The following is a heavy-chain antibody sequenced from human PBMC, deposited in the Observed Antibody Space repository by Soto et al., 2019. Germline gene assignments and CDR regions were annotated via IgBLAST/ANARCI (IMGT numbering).Heavy chain of an antibody. Sequence: GGSLRLSCAASGFSFSSYVMAWVRHLPGKGLDWVSSIRGGNSDTYYADSVRGRFTISRDDSKSTLYLQMNSLRAEDTGLYYCARDPWGTLSGSFDIWGQGTTVTVS. J-gene: IGHJ3*02. CDR1: GFSFSSYV. CDR3: ARDPWGTLSGSFDI. V-gene: IGHV3-23*01. D-gene: IGHD3-3*01. CDR2: IRGGNSDT.